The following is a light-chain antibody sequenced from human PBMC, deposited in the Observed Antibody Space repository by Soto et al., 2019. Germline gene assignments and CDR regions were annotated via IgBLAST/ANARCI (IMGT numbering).Light chain of an antibody. CDR2: EVR. Sequence: QSALTQPASVSGSPGQSITISCTGTSSDVGAYDFVSWYQQHPDKAPKIMIYEVRNRPSGVSNRFSGSKSVNTATLTISGLQAEDEADYYCSSYTTSSTRVFGTGTKLTV. CDR1: SSDVGAYDF. J-gene: IGLJ1*01. CDR3: SSYTTSSTRV. V-gene: IGLV2-14*03.